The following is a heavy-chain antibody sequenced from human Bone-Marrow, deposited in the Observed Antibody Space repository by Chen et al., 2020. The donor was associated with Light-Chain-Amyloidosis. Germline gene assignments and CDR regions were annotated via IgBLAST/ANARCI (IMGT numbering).Heavy chain of an antibody. CDR3: ARSLLGYCSSTSCRSFDY. Sequence: QLQLQESCPGLVQPSETLSLTCTVSGGSISSSSYYWVWIRQPPGKGLEWIGSIYYSGSTYYNPSLKSRVTISVDTSKNQFSLKLSSVTAADTAVYYCARSLLGYCSSTSCRSFDYWGQGTLVTVSS. CDR2: IYYSGST. CDR1: GGSISSSSYY. D-gene: IGHD2-2*01. J-gene: IGHJ4*02. V-gene: IGHV4-39*01.